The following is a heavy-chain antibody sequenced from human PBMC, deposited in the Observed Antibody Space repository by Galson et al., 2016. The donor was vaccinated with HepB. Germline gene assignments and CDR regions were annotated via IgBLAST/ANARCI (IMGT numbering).Heavy chain of an antibody. D-gene: IGHD5-12*01. CDR1: GFTFSSYP. CDR2: ISFDGDNT. CDR3: VREKRLRLSAIGDN. J-gene: IGHJ4*02. Sequence: SLRLSCAASGFTFSSYPMHWVRQAPGKGLEWVAGISFDGDNTYYADSVKGRFTISRDKSKSTLYLQMNRLRPGDTAVYYCVREKRLRLSAIGDNWGQGTLVAVSS. V-gene: IGHV3-30*04.